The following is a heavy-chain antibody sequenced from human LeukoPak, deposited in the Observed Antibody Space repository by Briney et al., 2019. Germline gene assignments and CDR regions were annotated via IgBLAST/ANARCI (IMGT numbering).Heavy chain of an antibody. J-gene: IGHJ4*02. D-gene: IGHD4-17*01. Sequence: SETLSLTCTVSGDSISTYYWSWIRQPAGKGLEWIGRISNSGSASYNPSLKSRVTMSLDTSKNQFSLKLSSVTAADTAVYYCARAATTVTTIIDYWGQGTLVTVSS. CDR3: ARAATTVTTIIDY. CDR1: GDSISTYY. V-gene: IGHV4-4*07. CDR2: ISNSGSA.